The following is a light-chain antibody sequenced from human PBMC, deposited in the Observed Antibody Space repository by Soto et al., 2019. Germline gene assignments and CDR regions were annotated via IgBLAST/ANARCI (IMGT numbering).Light chain of an antibody. V-gene: IGKV3-20*01. Sequence: EIVLTQSPGTLSLSPGERATLSCRASQSVSSSYLAWYQQKPGQAPRLLIYGASSRATGIPDRFSGSGSGRDFTLTISRLEPEDFAVYYWQQYGSSLTFGGGNKVEIK. J-gene: IGKJ4*01. CDR1: QSVSSSY. CDR2: GAS. CDR3: QQYGSSLT.